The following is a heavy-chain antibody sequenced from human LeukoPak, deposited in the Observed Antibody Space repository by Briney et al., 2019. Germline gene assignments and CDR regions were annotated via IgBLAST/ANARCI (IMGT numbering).Heavy chain of an antibody. J-gene: IGHJ6*02. V-gene: IGHV4-59*08. CDR2: IYYSGSI. Sequence: SETLSLTCTVSGGSISSYYWSWIRQPPGKRLEWIGYIYYSGSINYNPSLKSRVTISVDTSKNQFSLKLSSVTAADTAVYYCARWSPFYYGMDVWGQGTLVTVSS. CDR1: GGSISSYY. CDR3: ARWSPFYYGMDV.